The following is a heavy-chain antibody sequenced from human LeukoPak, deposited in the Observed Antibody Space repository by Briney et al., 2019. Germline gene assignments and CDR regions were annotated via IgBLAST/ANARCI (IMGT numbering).Heavy chain of an antibody. CDR1: GYTFTSYG. CDR2: ISAYNGNT. D-gene: IGHD3-16*01. CDR3: ATVWVWFDP. J-gene: IGHJ5*02. V-gene: IGHV1-18*01. Sequence: ASVKVSCKASGYTFTSYGISWVRQAPGQGLEWMGWISAYNGNTNYAQKLQGRVTMTEDTSTDTAYMELSSLRSEDTAVYYCATVWVWFDPWGQGTLVTVSS.